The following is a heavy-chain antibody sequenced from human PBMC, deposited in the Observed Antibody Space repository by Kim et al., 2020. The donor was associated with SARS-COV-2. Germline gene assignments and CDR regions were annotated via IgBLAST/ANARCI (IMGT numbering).Heavy chain of an antibody. V-gene: IGHV3-7*01. CDR1: GFTFSSYW. J-gene: IGHJ3*02. Sequence: GGSLRLSCAASGFTFSSYWMTWVRQAPGKGLEWVANIKQDGNQKYYVDSVKGRFTISRDNAKNSLYLQMNSLRAEDTAVYYCARDGDLYISGMDAFDIWGQGTMATV. D-gene: IGHD6-19*01. CDR3: ARDGDLYISGMDAFDI. CDR2: IKQDGNQK.